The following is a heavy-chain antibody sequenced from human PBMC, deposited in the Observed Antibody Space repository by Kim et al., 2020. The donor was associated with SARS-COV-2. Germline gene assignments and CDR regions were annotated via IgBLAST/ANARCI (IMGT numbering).Heavy chain of an antibody. V-gene: IGHV3-23*03. J-gene: IGHJ6*02. D-gene: IGHD1-26*01. Sequence: GGSLRLSCAASGFTFSSYAMSWVRQAPGKGLEWVSVIYSGGSSTYYADSVKGRFTISRDNSKNTLYLQMNSLRAEDTAVYYCAKEHFSGGYYFGLGNYYSGMDDWGQGTTVTVSS. CDR3: AKEHFSGGYYFGLGNYYSGMDD. CDR2: IYSGGSST. CDR1: GFTFSSYA.